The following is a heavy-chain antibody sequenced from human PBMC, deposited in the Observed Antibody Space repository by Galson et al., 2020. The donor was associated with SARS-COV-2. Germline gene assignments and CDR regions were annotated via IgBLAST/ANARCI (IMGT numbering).Heavy chain of an antibody. Sequence: GESLKISCAASGFLFKDYDFSWVRQDPGQGMEWVAQIEYNGAVTNYVDSVKGRFTVSRDNSRSMLYLNMYNLRVEDTAMYFCAKHLIRAYDHWGQGTLVTVSS. J-gene: IGHJ5*02. V-gene: IGHV3-23*01. CDR3: AKHLIRAYDH. CDR2: IEYNGAVT. D-gene: IGHD1-26*01. CDR1: GFLFKDYD.